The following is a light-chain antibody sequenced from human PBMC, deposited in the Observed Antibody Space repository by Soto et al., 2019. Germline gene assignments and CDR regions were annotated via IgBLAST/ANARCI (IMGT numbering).Light chain of an antibody. CDR1: QTVDIY. V-gene: IGKV3-15*01. Sequence: IVMTQSPATLSVYPGERATLSCRASQTVDIYLAWYQQRPGQAPRLLIYDTSIRAPGIPATFSGSGSGTEFTLTISSLQSEDVAIYYCQQYKDWPPITFGGGTKVHIK. CDR2: DTS. J-gene: IGKJ4*01. CDR3: QQYKDWPPIT.